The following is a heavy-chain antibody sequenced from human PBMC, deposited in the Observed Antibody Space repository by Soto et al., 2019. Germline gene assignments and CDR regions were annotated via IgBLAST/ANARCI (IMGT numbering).Heavy chain of an antibody. J-gene: IGHJ6*02. D-gene: IGHD3-16*01. CDR1: GYTFTSYG. Sequence: ASVKVPCKASGYTFTSYGISWVRQAPGQGLEWMGWISAYNGNTNYAQKLQGRVTMNTDTSTSTAYMELRSLRSDDTAVYYCARNTRGIEANYYYGMDVWGQGTTVTVSS. CDR2: ISAYNGNT. CDR3: ARNTRGIEANYYYGMDV. V-gene: IGHV1-18*01.